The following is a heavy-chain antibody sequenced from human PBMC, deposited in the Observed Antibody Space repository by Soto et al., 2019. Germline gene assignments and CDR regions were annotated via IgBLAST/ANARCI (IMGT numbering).Heavy chain of an antibody. CDR2: ISAYNGNT. D-gene: IGHD6-19*01. Sequence: QVQLVQSGAEVKKPGASVKVSCKASGYTFTSYGISWVRQAPGQGLEWMGWISAYNGNTNYGQKLQGRVTMTTDTPASTAYIELRSLRSDDTAVYYCARDRPVRHSGWYVNFHYWGQRTLVTVSS. CDR1: GYTFTSYG. J-gene: IGHJ4*02. V-gene: IGHV1-18*01. CDR3: ARDRPVRHSGWYVNFHY.